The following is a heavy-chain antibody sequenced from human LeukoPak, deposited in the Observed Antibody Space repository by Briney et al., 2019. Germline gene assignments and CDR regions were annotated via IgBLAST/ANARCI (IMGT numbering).Heavy chain of an antibody. V-gene: IGHV3-15*01. CDR3: TTGTWIQLWLADY. D-gene: IGHD5-18*01. Sequence: GGSLSLSCAASGFTFSNACMSWVRQAPGKGLEWVGHIKSKADGGTTDFAAPVKGRFTISRDDSKNTLFLQMNSLKTEDTAVYYCTTGTWIQLWLADYWGQGTLVTVSS. CDR1: GFTFSNAC. J-gene: IGHJ4*02. CDR2: IKSKADGGTT.